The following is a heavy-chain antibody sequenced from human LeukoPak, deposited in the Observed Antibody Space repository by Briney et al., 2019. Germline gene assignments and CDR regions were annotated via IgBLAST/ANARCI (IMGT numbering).Heavy chain of an antibody. CDR2: IKQDGSEK. CDR1: GFTFSRYR. V-gene: IGHV3-7*01. J-gene: IGHJ4*02. D-gene: IGHD4-17*01. CDR3: AREEDGDPYYFDY. Sequence: GGSVTLFCAASGFTFSRYRMSWVRQATGEGVECVANIKQDGSEKYYVDSVKSRFTISRDNAKNSLYLQMNSLRAEDTAVYYCAREEDGDPYYFDYWGQGTLVTVSS.